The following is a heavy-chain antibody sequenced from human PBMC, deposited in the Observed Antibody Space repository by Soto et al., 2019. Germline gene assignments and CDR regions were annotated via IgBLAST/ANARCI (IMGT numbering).Heavy chain of an antibody. CDR3: ARERNYDSSGYSYYYGMDV. D-gene: IGHD3-22*01. V-gene: IGHV4-31*03. Sequence: PSETLSLTCTVSGGSICSGGYYWSWIRQHPGKGLEWIGYIYYSGSTYYNPSLKSRVTISVDTSKNQFSLKLSSVTAADTAVYYCARERNYDSSGYSYYYGMDVWGQGTTVTVSS. CDR2: IYYSGST. J-gene: IGHJ6*02. CDR1: GGSICSGGYY.